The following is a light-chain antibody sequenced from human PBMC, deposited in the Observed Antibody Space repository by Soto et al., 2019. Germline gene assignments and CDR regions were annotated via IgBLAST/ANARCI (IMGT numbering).Light chain of an antibody. Sequence: EIVLTQSPATLSLSPGERATLSCRASQSVSSYYLAWYQQKPGQAPRLLIYAASSRATGIPDRFSGGGSGTDFTLTISRLEPEDFAVYYCQQYGSSQWTFGQGTKVDIK. J-gene: IGKJ1*01. V-gene: IGKV3-20*01. CDR1: QSVSSYY. CDR3: QQYGSSQWT. CDR2: AAS.